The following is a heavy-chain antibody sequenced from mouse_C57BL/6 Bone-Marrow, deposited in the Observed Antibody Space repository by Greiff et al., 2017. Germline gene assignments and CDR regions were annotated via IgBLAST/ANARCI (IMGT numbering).Heavy chain of an antibody. CDR2: ISSGGSYT. V-gene: IGHV5-6*01. Sequence: EVQLQESGGDLVKPGGSLKLSCAASGFTFSSYGMSWVRQTPDKRLEWVATISSGGSYTYYPDSVKGRFTISRDNAKNTLYLQMSSLKSEDTAMYYGARHETYYSNYGAYWGQGTLVTVSA. J-gene: IGHJ3*01. CDR3: ARHETYYSNYGAY. D-gene: IGHD2-5*01. CDR1: GFTFSSYG.